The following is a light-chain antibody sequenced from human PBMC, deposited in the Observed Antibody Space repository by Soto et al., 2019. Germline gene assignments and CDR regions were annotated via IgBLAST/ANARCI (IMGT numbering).Light chain of an antibody. Sequence: SVLTQPASVFGSPGQSITISCTGTSSDVGGYNYVSWYQQHPGKAPKLMIYDVSNRPSGVSNRFSGSKSGNTASLTISGLQAEDEADYHCSSYTTSSPHVFGTGTKVTDL. CDR3: SSYTTSSPHV. CDR2: DVS. V-gene: IGLV2-14*01. CDR1: SSDVGGYNY. J-gene: IGLJ1*01.